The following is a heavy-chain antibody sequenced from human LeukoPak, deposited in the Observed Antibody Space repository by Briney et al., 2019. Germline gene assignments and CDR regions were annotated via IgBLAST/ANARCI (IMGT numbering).Heavy chain of an antibody. Sequence: GGSLRLSCAASGFTFSSYWMSWVRQAPGKGLEWVSYISSSSSTIYYADSVKGRFTISRDNAKNSLYLQMNSLRDEDTAVYYCARERLRFLEWLENWFDPWGQGTLVTVSS. V-gene: IGHV3-48*02. D-gene: IGHD3-3*01. J-gene: IGHJ5*02. CDR1: GFTFSSYW. CDR2: ISSSSSTI. CDR3: ARERLRFLEWLENWFDP.